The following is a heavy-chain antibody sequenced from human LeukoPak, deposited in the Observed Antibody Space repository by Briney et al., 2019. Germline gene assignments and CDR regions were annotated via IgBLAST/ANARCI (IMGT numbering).Heavy chain of an antibody. D-gene: IGHD6-6*01. V-gene: IGHV4-39*01. CDR3: ARRLGPSIAARQTDY. CDR2: IYYSGST. CDR1: GGSISSSSYY. J-gene: IGHJ4*02. Sequence: KSSETLSLTCTVSGGSISSSSYYWGWIRQPPGKGLEWIGSIYYSGSTYYNPSLKSRVTISVDTSKNQFSLKLSSVTAADTAVYYCARRLGPSIAARQTDYWGQGTLVTVSS.